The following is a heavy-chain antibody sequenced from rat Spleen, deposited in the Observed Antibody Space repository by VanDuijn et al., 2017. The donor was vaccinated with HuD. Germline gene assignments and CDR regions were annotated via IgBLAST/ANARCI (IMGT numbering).Heavy chain of an antibody. CDR2: IKYGDFTP. CDR1: GFTFSEFY. D-gene: IGHD1-5*01. J-gene: IGHJ1*01. V-gene: IGHV5-22*01. Sequence: EVQLVESGGGLVQPGRSLKLSCAASGFTFSEFYMAWVRQAPKKGLEWVASIKYGDFTPYYGESVMGRFTISRDDGESTLYLQMNSLRSEDTATYYCVRLYNNHGYWYFDFWGPGTMVTVSS. CDR3: VRLYNNHGYWYFDF.